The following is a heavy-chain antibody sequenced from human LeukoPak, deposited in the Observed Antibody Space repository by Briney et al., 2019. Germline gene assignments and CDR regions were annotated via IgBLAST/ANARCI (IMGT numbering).Heavy chain of an antibody. J-gene: IGHJ3*02. Sequence: PGESLKISCKGSGYSFTSYWIGWVRQMPGKGLEWMGIIYPGDSDTRYSPSFQGQVTISADKSISTAYLQWNSLKASDTAMYYCAALTYYYDSSGYDAFDIWGQGTMVTVSS. CDR2: IYPGDSDT. CDR3: AALTYYYDSSGYDAFDI. D-gene: IGHD3-22*01. CDR1: GYSFTSYW. V-gene: IGHV5-51*01.